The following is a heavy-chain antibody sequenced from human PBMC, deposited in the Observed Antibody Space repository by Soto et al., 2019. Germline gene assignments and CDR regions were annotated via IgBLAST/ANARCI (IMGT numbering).Heavy chain of an antibody. J-gene: IGHJ6*03. CDR2: ISWNSGSI. CDR3: AKDINRWGYYYGSGSHAMDV. V-gene: IGHV3-9*01. D-gene: IGHD3-10*01. Sequence: GGSLRLSCAASGFTFDDYAMHWVRQAPGKGLEWVSGISWNSGSIGYADSVKGRFTISRDNAKNSLYLQMNSLRAEDTALYYCAKDINRWGYYYGSGSHAMDVWGKGTTVTVSS. CDR1: GFTFDDYA.